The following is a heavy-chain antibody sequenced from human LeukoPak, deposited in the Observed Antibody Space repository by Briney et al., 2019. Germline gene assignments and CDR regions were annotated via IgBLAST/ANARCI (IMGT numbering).Heavy chain of an antibody. CDR1: GYTFTGYY. Sequence: ASVKVSCKASGYTFTGYYMHWVRQAPGQGLEWMGYIYPNSGATKYAQKFQGRVTMTRDTSISTAYMELSGLGSDDMAVYYCGTLLSNGPFDYWGQGSLATVSS. V-gene: IGHV1-2*02. CDR3: GTLLSNGPFDY. J-gene: IGHJ4*02. CDR2: IYPNSGAT.